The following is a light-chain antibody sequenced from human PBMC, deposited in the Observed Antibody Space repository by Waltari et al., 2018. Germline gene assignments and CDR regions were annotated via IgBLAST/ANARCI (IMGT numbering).Light chain of an antibody. CDR3: QQYGSSSIT. CDR2: GAS. J-gene: IGKJ5*01. CDR1: GNIASSY. V-gene: IGKV3-20*01. Sequence: EIVLTQSPVTLSLSPGESVTLSGRANGNIASSYLPWYQQKPGQAPRLLIYGASSRASDIPDRFSGRGSGRGFTLSISSLEPEDSAVYFCQQYGSSSITFGQGTRLEIK.